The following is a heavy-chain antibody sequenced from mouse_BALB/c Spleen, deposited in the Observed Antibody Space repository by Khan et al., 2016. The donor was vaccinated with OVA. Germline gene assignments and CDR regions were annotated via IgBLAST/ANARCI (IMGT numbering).Heavy chain of an antibody. J-gene: IGHJ1*01. D-gene: IGHD2-3*01. CDR2: ISSGGSYT. Sequence: EVELVESGGGLVKPGGSLKLSCAASGFTFSSYAMSWVRQTPETRLEWVATISSGGSYTYYPDSVKGRFTISRDNAKNTLYLQMSSLRSEDTAMYYGERHVVPSIYEGSMDGFDVWGAGTTVTVSS. CDR1: GFTFSSYA. CDR3: ERHVVPSIYEGSMDGFDV. V-gene: IGHV5-9-3*01.